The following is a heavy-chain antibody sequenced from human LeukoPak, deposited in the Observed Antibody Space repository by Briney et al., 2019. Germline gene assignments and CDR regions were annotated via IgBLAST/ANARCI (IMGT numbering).Heavy chain of an antibody. D-gene: IGHD1-14*01. CDR3: AGTTAYYMDV. J-gene: IGHJ6*03. CDR2: IRYDGSNK. V-gene: IGHV3-30*02. Sequence: GGSLRLSCAASGFTFSSYAMSWVRQAPGKGLEWVAFIRYDGSNKYYADSVKGRFTISRDNSKNTLYLQMNSLRAEDTAVYYCAGTTAYYMDVWGKGTTVTVSS. CDR1: GFTFSSYA.